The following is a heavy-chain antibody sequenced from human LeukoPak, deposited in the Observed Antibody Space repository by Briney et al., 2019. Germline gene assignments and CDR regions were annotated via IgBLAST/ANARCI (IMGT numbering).Heavy chain of an antibody. Sequence: ASVKVSCKASGYTFTSYDINWVRQAPGQGLEWMGIINPSGGSTSYAQKFQGRVTMTRDTSTSTVYMELSSLRSEDTAVYYCARDGGEYSSSQAYYYYGKDVWGQGTTVTVSS. CDR3: ARDGGEYSSSQAYYYYGKDV. CDR1: GYTFTSYD. D-gene: IGHD6-6*01. J-gene: IGHJ6*02. V-gene: IGHV1-46*01. CDR2: INPSGGST.